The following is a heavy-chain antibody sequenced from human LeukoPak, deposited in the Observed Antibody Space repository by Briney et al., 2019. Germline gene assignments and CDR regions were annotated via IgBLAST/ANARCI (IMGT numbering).Heavy chain of an antibody. Sequence: PSQTLSLTCTVSGGSISSGGYYWSWIRQHPGKGLEWIGYIYYSGSTYYNPSLKSRVTISVDTSKNQFSLKLSSVTAADTAVYYCARGPYWPTPLQNLNWFDPWGQGTLVTVSS. CDR2: IYYSGST. V-gene: IGHV4-31*03. J-gene: IGHJ5*02. CDR1: GGSISSGGYY. CDR3: ARGPYWPTPLQNLNWFDP. D-gene: IGHD4-11*01.